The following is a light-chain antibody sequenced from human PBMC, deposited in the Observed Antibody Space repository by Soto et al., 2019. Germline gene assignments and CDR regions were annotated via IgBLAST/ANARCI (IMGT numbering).Light chain of an antibody. V-gene: IGKV1-39*01. J-gene: IGKJ1*01. CDR3: QQTYRTPAT. CDR1: QSISTY. Sequence: DVEMTQSPPSLSASAGDSVTITCRASQSISTYLNWYQQKPGKAPKLLIYAASHLHSGVPSRFSGSGSGPDFTLTIINLQAEDFATYFCQQTYRTPATFGQGTKVEIK. CDR2: AAS.